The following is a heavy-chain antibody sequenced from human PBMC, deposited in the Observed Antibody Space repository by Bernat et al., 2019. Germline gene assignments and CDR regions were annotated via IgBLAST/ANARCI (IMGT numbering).Heavy chain of an antibody. Sequence: QVQLVQSGAEVKKPGASVKVSCKVSGYTLTELSMHWVRQAPGKGLEWMGGFDPEDGETIYAQKFQGRVTMTEDTSTDTAYMELSSLRSEDTAVYYCATDLLMSTFGGATDAFDIWGQGTMVTVSS. CDR2: FDPEDGET. D-gene: IGHD3-16*01. CDR1: GYTLTELS. J-gene: IGHJ3*02. CDR3: ATDLLMSTFGGATDAFDI. V-gene: IGHV1-24*01.